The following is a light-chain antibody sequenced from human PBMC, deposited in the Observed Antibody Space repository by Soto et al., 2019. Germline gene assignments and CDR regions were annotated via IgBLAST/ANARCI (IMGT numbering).Light chain of an antibody. Sequence: QSVLTQPPSASGTPRQRATIYCSGSRSNTGSNYVYWYQQLPGTAPKLLIYRNNQRPLGVPDRFSGSKSGTSASLAISVLRSEDEAEYYCAALHDSLSGRGFGAGTKLTVL. J-gene: IGLJ1*01. CDR1: RSNTGSNY. V-gene: IGLV1-47*01. CDR2: RNN. CDR3: AALHDSLSGRG.